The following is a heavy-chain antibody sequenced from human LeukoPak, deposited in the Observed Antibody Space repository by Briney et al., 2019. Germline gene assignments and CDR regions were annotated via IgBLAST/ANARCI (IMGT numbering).Heavy chain of an antibody. CDR3: ARDTVMAVAGPYYYYMDV. D-gene: IGHD6-19*01. Sequence: PSETLSLTCTVSGGSISSYYWSWIRQPPGKGLEWIGYIYYSGSTNYNPSLKSRVTISVDTSKNQFSLKLSSVTAADTAVYYCARDTVMAVAGPYYYYMDVWGKGTTVTISS. V-gene: IGHV4-59*01. J-gene: IGHJ6*03. CDR2: IYYSGST. CDR1: GGSISSYY.